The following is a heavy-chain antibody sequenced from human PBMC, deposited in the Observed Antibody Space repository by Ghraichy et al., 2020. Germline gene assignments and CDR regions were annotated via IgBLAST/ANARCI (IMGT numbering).Heavy chain of an antibody. CDR2: ISSSSSYI. CDR3: ARFGLSYYYGMDV. Sequence: GGSLRLSCAASGFTFSSYSMNWVRQAPGKGLEWVSSISSSSSYIYYADSEKGRFTISRDNAKNSLYLQMNSLRAEDTAVYYCARFGLSYYYGMDVWGQGTTVTVSS. D-gene: IGHD3/OR15-3a*01. J-gene: IGHJ6*02. V-gene: IGHV3-21*01. CDR1: GFTFSSYS.